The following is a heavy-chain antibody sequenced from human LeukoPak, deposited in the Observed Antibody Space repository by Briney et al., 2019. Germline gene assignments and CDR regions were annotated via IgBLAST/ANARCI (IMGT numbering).Heavy chain of an antibody. Sequence: GGSLRLSCAASGFTFSNYEMHWVRQAPGKGLEWVANIKQDGSEKYYVDSVKGRFTISRDNAKNSLYLQMNSLRAEDTAVYYCARVRVAVAAPYYFDYWGQGTLVTVSS. D-gene: IGHD6-19*01. CDR1: GFTFSNYE. J-gene: IGHJ4*02. V-gene: IGHV3-7*01. CDR3: ARVRVAVAAPYYFDY. CDR2: IKQDGSEK.